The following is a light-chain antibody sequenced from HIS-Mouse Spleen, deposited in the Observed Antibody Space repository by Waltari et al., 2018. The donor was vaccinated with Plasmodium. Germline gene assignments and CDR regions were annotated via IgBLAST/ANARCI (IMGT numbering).Light chain of an antibody. J-gene: IGKJ3*01. CDR1: QSVSSN. V-gene: IGKV3-15*01. Sequence: EIVMPQSPATLSVSPGESATLPCRASQSVSSNLAWYQQKPGQAPRLLIYGASTRATGIPARFSGSGSGTEFTLTISSLQSEDFAVYYCQQYNNWSFTFGPGTKVDIK. CDR2: GAS. CDR3: QQYNNWSFT.